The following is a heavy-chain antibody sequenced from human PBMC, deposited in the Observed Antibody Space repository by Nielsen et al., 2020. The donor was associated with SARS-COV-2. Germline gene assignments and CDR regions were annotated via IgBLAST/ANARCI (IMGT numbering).Heavy chain of an antibody. V-gene: IGHV4-39*01. Sequence: SETLSLTCTVSGGSISSSSYYWGWIRQPPGKGLEWIGSIYYSGSTYYNPSLKSRVTISVDTSKNQFSLKLSSVTAADTAVYYCANNPRGSSGWYFPINWGQGTLVTVSS. CDR3: ANNPRGSSGWYFPIN. D-gene: IGHD6-19*01. CDR1: GGSISSSSYY. CDR2: IYYSGST. J-gene: IGHJ4*02.